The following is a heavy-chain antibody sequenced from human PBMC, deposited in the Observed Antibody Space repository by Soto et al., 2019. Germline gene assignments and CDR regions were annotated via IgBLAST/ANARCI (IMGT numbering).Heavy chain of an antibody. J-gene: IGHJ4*02. V-gene: IGHV4-39*01. D-gene: IGHD3-22*01. CDR3: ATTEHYYDSSGYYY. CDR1: GGSISSSSYY. CDR2: IYYSGST. Sequence: SETLSLTCTVSGGSISSSSYYWGWIRQPPGKGLEWIGSIYYSGSTYYNPSLKSRVTISVDTSKNQFSLKLSSVTAADTAVYYCATTEHYYDSSGYYYWGQGTLVTVSS.